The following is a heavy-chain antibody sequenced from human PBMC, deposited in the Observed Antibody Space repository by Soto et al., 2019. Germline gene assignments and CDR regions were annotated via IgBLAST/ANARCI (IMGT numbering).Heavy chain of an antibody. Sequence: GGSLRLSCAASGFTFSSYGMHWVRQAPGKGLEWVAVIWYDGSNKYYADSVKGRFTISRDNSKNTLYLQMNSLRAEDTAVYYCVRDGPGYSYGTNSLGVDYWGQGTLVTVSS. CDR1: GFTFSSYG. J-gene: IGHJ4*02. CDR3: VRDGPGYSYGTNSLGVDY. CDR2: IWYDGSNK. V-gene: IGHV3-33*01. D-gene: IGHD5-18*01.